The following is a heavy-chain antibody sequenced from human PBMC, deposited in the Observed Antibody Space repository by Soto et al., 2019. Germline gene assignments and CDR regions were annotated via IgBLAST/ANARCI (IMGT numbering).Heavy chain of an antibody. V-gene: IGHV4-30-2*01. CDR1: GASISTRGST. J-gene: IGHJ6*03. D-gene: IGHD3-10*01. Sequence: QLQLQESGSGLVKPSQTLSLTCAISGASISTRGSTWSWIRQPPGKGLEWIGYIYPSGATYYNPSLKCRVTISLETSKNRFSLNVTSATAADTAVYYCARAVFSSVLYIDFWGQGTTVTVSS. CDR3: ARAVFSSVLYIDF. CDR2: IYPSGAT.